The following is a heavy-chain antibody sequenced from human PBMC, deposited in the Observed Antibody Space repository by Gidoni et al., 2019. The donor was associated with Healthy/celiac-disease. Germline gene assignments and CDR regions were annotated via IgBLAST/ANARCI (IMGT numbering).Heavy chain of an antibody. CDR2: ISYDGSNK. Sequence: QVQLVESGGGVVQTGRSLRLSCGAYGFPFSSYAMHWVRQAPGTGLEWVAVISYDGSNKYYADSVKGRFTISRDNSKNTLYLQMNSLRAEDTAVYYCARGSNWYFDLWGRGTLVTVSS. V-gene: IGHV3-30-3*01. CDR3: ARGSNWYFDL. J-gene: IGHJ2*01. CDR1: GFPFSSYA.